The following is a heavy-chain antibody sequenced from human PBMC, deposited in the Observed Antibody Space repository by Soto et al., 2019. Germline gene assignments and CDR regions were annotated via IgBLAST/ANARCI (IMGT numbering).Heavy chain of an antibody. CDR2: IYFNGTT. CDR1: GVTLSGYY. Sequence: SETLSLTCTVSGVTLSGYYWSWILQTPGKTLERIGCIYFNGTTNYNPSLKSRVTISLDMSKNQFSLKLRSVTATDTAVYHCARGKGTHKYWGRGTLVTVSS. V-gene: IGHV4-59*01. J-gene: IGHJ4*02. CDR3: ARGKGTHKY. D-gene: IGHD3-10*01.